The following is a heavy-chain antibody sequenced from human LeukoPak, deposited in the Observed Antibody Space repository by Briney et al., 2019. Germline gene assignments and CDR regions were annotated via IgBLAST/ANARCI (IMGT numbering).Heavy chain of an antibody. CDR3: AELGITMIGGV. V-gene: IGHV3-23*01. CDR1: GFTFSTFG. Sequence: PGGSLRLSCAASGFTFSTFGMIWVRQTPGKGLEWVSAISGSGRSTHYAGSVKGRFTISRDNSNNMVYLQMNSLRAEDTAVYYCAELGITMIGGVWGKGTTVTISS. D-gene: IGHD3-10*02. J-gene: IGHJ6*04. CDR2: ISGSGRST.